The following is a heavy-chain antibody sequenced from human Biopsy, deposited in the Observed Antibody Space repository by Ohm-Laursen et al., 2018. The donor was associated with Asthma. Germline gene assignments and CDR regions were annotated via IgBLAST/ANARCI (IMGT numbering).Heavy chain of an antibody. CDR2: ISYTGST. D-gene: IGHD3-3*01. CDR3: ARFTASITIFGVVNNWFDP. Sequence: GTLSLTCPVSADSISSNNFYWGWIRQPPGKGLEWIATISYTGSTYCNPSLKSRVTISVDTSKNQFSLKLSSVTAADTAVYYCARFTASITIFGVVNNWFDPWGQGTLVTVSS. CDR1: ADSISSNNFY. V-gene: IGHV4-39*01. J-gene: IGHJ5*02.